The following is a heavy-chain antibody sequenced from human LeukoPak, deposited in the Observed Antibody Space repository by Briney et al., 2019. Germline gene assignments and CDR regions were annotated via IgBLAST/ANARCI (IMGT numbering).Heavy chain of an antibody. CDR2: IIPIFGTA. CDR1: GGTFSSYA. V-gene: IGHV1-69*13. Sequence: SVKVSCKASGGTFSSYAISWVRQAPGQGLEWMGGIIPIFGTANYAQKFQGRVTITADESTSTAYMELSSLRSEDTAVYYCARVPMVRGVIIGDFDYWGQGTLVTVSS. J-gene: IGHJ4*02. D-gene: IGHD3-10*01. CDR3: ARVPMVRGVIIGDFDY.